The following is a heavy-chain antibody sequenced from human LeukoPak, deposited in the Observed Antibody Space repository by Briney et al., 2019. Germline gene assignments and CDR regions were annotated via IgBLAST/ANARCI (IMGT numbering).Heavy chain of an antibody. CDR1: AFTFSSYS. V-gene: IGHV3-21*01. J-gene: IGHJ4*02. CDR2: ISSSSSYI. CDR3: SRHSGYCSGGSCELPFDY. D-gene: IGHD2-15*01. Sequence: GGSLRLSXAASAFTFSSYSMNWVRQAPGKGLEWVSSISSSSSYIYYADSVKGRFTISRDNAKNSLYLQMNSLRAEDTAVYYCSRHSGYCSGGSCELPFDYWGQGTLVTVSS.